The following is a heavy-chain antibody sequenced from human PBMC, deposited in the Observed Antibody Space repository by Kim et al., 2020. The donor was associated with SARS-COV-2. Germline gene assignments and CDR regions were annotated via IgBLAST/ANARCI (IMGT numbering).Heavy chain of an antibody. V-gene: IGHV4-4*02. D-gene: IGHD3-10*01. CDR3: ARRTWFTPYVFDH. CDR2: IWYAGST. J-gene: IGHJ4*02. CDR1: GDSISKNNW. Sequence: SETLSLTCVVSGDSISKNNWWSWVRQPPGEGLEWIGEIWYAGSTNYNSSLKSRVTISLDKSKNHLSLNVTSVTAADTAFYYCARRTWFTPYVFDHWGQGILVTVAS.